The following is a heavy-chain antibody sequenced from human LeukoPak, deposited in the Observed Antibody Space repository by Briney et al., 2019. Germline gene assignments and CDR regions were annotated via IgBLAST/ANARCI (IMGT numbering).Heavy chain of an antibody. CDR3: ARSPPNFGVVIFWFDP. CDR1: GYTFTGYY. Sequence: ASVKVSCKASGYTFTGYYMRWVRQAPGQGLEWMEWINPNSGGTNYAQKFQGRVTMTRDTSISTAYMELSRLRSDDTAVYYCARSPPNFGVVIFWFDPWGQGTLVTVSS. J-gene: IGHJ5*02. V-gene: IGHV1-2*02. CDR2: INPNSGGT. D-gene: IGHD3-3*01.